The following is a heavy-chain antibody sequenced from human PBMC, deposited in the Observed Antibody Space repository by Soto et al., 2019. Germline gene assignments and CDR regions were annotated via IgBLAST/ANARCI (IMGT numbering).Heavy chain of an antibody. Sequence: QVQLVESGGGVVQPVRSLRLSCAASGFTFSSYAMHWVRQAPGKGLEWVAVISYDGSKKYYADSVKGRFTISRDNSKSPLYLQMNSLIADDTSLYYCASTLDVWGQGTTVTVSS. CDR2: ISYDGSKK. J-gene: IGHJ6*02. V-gene: IGHV3-30-3*01. CDR3: ASTLDV. CDR1: GFTFSSYA.